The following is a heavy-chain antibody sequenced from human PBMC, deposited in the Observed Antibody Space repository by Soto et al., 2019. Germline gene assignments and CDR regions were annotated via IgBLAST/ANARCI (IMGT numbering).Heavy chain of an antibody. Sequence: QVQLQQSGPGLVKPSQTLSLSCSVSNGAISSDGSYLTWVRQHPGKGLEWIGYRHDTGSDYYNPSLNVLVSIAVDTAENNFFLTLPSVTAADTAVYYCARGFRTTAGWFDAWGQGALVTVSS. D-gene: IGHD6-13*01. V-gene: IGHV4-31*01. J-gene: IGHJ5*02. CDR1: NGAISSDGSY. CDR2: RHDTGSD. CDR3: ARGFRTTAGWFDA.